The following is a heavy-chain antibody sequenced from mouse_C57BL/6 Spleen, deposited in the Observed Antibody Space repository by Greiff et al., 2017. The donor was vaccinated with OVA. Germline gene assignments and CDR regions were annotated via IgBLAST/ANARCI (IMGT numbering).Heavy chain of an antibody. J-gene: IGHJ4*01. CDR3: ARGLGRYYAMDY. CDR2: ISSGSSTI. V-gene: IGHV5-17*01. CDR1: GFTFSDYG. D-gene: IGHD4-1*01. Sequence: EVQLVESGGGLVKPGGSLKLSCAASGFTFSDYGMHWVRQAPEKGLEWVAYISSGSSTIYYADTVTGRFTITRDNAKNTLFLQMTSLRSEDTAMYYCARGLGRYYAMDYWGQGTSVTVSS.